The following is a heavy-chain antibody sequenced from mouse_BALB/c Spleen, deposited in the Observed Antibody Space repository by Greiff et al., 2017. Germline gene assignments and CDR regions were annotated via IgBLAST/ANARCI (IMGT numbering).Heavy chain of an antibody. D-gene: IGHD4-1*01. J-gene: IGHJ3*01. Sequence: EVKLVESGGGLVQPGGSLKLSCAASGFTFSSYGMSWVRQTPDKRLELVATINSNGGSTYYPDSVKGRFTISRDNAKNTLYLQMSSLKSEDTAMYYCARAKLGEFAYWGQGTLVTVSA. CDR1: GFTFSSYG. CDR2: INSNGGST. V-gene: IGHV5-6-3*01. CDR3: ARAKLGEFAY.